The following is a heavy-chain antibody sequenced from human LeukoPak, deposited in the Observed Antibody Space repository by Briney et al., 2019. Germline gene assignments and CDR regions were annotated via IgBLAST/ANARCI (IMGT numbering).Heavy chain of an antibody. CDR2: ISYDGSEI. D-gene: IGHD5-18*01. CDR1: AFTFVGYG. J-gene: IGHJ4*02. Sequence: GGSLRLCCAAAAFTFVGYGFHWVRQAPGKGLEWVASISYDGSEIYYAESVKGRFTISRDNSKNTLYVQMNSLRAEDTAVYSCAKDREGRGYNYGTFFDSWGQGTRVTVSS. CDR3: AKDREGRGYNYGTFFDS. V-gene: IGHV3-30*18.